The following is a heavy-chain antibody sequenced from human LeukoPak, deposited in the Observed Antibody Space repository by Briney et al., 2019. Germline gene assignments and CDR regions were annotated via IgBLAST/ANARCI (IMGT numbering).Heavy chain of an antibody. D-gene: IGHD6-13*01. CDR1: GFTFSSYA. CDR3: AKDGREQQLVLSFDY. CDR2: ISGSGGST. Sequence: GGSLRLSCAASGFTFSSYAMSWVRQAPGKGLEWVSAISGSGGSTYYADSVKGRFTISRVNSKNTLYLQMNSLRAEDTAVYYCAKDGREQQLVLSFDYWGQGTLVTVSS. J-gene: IGHJ4*02. V-gene: IGHV3-23*01.